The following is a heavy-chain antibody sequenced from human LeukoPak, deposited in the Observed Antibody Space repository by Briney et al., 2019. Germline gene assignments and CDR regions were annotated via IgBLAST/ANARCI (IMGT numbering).Heavy chain of an antibody. V-gene: IGHV4-61*02. CDR2: MYTSGNT. D-gene: IGHD3-16*01. CDR3: ARETSQKGAHYMDV. Sequence: TLSLTCTVSGGSISSGGYYWSWIRQPAGKGLEWIGRMYTSGNTNYNPSLKSRVTISVDTSKNQFSLKLSSVTAADTAVYYCARETSQKGAHYMDVWGKGTTVTISS. J-gene: IGHJ6*03. CDR1: GGSISSGGYY.